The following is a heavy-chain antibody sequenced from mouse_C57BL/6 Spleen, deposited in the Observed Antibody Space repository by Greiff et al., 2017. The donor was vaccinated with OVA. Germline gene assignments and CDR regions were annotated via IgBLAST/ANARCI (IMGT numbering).Heavy chain of an antibody. V-gene: IGHV5-4*01. Sequence: EVKVVESGGGLVKPGGSLKLSCAASGFTFSSYAMSWVRQTPEKRLEWVATISDGGSYTYYPDNVKGRFTISRDNAKNNLYLQMSHLKSEDTAMYYCARDHHGYVDYWGQGTTLTVSS. CDR2: ISDGGSYT. CDR3: ARDHHGYVDY. CDR1: GFTFSSYA. J-gene: IGHJ2*01.